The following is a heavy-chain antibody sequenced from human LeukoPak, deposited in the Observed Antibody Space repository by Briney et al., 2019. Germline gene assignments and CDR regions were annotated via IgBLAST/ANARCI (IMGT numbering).Heavy chain of an antibody. CDR1: GFTLSTYL. CDR2: IRYDGSDK. Sequence: PGGSLRLSCVASGFTLSTYLMHWVRQAPGKGLEWVAFIRYDGSDKFYGDSMKGRFTTSRDNYKNTLYLQMSRLRVEDTAVYYCAKDLDCSGGTCHKAFDCWGQGTLVTVSS. D-gene: IGHD2-15*01. J-gene: IGHJ4*02. CDR3: AKDLDCSGGTCHKAFDC. V-gene: IGHV3-30*02.